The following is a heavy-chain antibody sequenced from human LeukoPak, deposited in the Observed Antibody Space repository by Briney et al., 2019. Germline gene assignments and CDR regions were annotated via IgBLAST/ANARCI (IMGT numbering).Heavy chain of an antibody. J-gene: IGHJ4*02. CDR2: INHSGST. V-gene: IGHV4-34*01. CDR1: GGSFSGYY. Sequence: SETLSLTCAVYGGSFSGYYWSWIRQPPGKGLEWIGEINHSGSTNYNPSLKSRVTISVDTSKNQFSLKLSSVTAADTAVYYCARRPYDSSWYRVYYFDYWGQGTLVTVSS. D-gene: IGHD6-13*01. CDR3: ARRPYDSSWYRVYYFDY.